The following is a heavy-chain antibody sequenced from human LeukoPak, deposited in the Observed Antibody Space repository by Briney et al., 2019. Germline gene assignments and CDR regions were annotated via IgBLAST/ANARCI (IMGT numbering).Heavy chain of an antibody. CDR1: GFTFSSYA. V-gene: IGHV3-23*01. Sequence: GGSLRLSCAASGFTFSSYAMSWVRLAPGKGLEWVSAISGSGGSTYYADSVKGRFTISRDNSKNTLYLQMNSLRAEDTAVYYCASSPWGVEWLSFDYWGQGTLVTVSS. CDR2: ISGSGGST. CDR3: ASSPWGVEWLSFDY. D-gene: IGHD3-3*01. J-gene: IGHJ4*02.